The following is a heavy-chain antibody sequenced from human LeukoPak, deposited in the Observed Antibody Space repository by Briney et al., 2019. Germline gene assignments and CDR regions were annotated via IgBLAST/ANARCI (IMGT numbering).Heavy chain of an antibody. V-gene: IGHV1-69-2*01. CDR2: LDPEDGET. D-gene: IGHD2-2*02. CDR3: ATVFCSSTSCYT. J-gene: IGHJ5*02. CDR1: GYTFTDYY. Sequence: EATVKISCKVSGYTFTDYYIHWVQQAPGEGLEWMGLLDPEDGETIYAEKFQGRVTMTADTSTDTAYMELSSLRSEDTAAYYCATVFCSSTSCYTWGQGTLVTVSS.